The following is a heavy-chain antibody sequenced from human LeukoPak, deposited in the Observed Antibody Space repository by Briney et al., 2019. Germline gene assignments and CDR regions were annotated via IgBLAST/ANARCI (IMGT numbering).Heavy chain of an antibody. CDR3: AKDLETHSSGWYYFDY. CDR1: GFTFSSYG. Sequence: GGSLRLSCAASGFTFSSYGMHWVRQAPGKGLEWVAVISYDGSNKYYADSVKGRFTISRDNSKNTLYLQMNSLRAEDTAVYYCAKDLETHSSGWYYFDYWGQGTLVTVSS. J-gene: IGHJ4*02. CDR2: ISYDGSNK. V-gene: IGHV3-30*18. D-gene: IGHD6-19*01.